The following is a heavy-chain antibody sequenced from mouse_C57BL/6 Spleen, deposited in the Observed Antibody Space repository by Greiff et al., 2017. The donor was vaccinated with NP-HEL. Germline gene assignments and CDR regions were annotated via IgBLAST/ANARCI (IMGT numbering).Heavy chain of an antibody. D-gene: IGHD1-1*01. CDR2: IYPRSGNT. CDR1: GYTFTSYG. CDR3: ARAILRLYYFDY. V-gene: IGHV1-81*01. Sequence: QVQLQQSGAELARPGASVKLSCKASGYTFTSYGISWVKQRTGQGLEWIGEIYPRSGNTYYNEKFKGKATLTADKSSSTAYMELRSLTSEDSAFYFCARAILRLYYFDYWGQGTTLTVSS. J-gene: IGHJ2*01.